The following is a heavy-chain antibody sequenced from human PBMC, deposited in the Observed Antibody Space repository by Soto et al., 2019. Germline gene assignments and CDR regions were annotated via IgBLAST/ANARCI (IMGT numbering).Heavy chain of an antibody. Sequence: VQLLESGGGLVQPGGSLRLSCGASGFTASNYAMTWVRQAPGKGLQWVSTVSDSGRSAYYADSVKGRFAISRDNSKNTLFLQMNDLRAEDTAVYFCAKDARRTGLGGHWIDLGQGTLVTVSS. CDR2: VSDSGRSA. J-gene: IGHJ4*02. D-gene: IGHD3-16*01. V-gene: IGHV3-23*01. CDR1: GFTASNYA. CDR3: AKDARRTGLGGHWID.